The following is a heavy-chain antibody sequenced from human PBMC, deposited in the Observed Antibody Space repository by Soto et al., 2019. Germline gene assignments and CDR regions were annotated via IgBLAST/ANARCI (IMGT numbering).Heavy chain of an antibody. CDR2: VFFMGNT. CDR3: VSLTSRIAAASNGGSNYLDT. Sequence: LSLTCSVSGGSVTSGSSYWGWVRQAPGKGLEGIGDVFFMGNTWYNADLKARLTISVDTSNDQFSLRLSSVTAADTAFYFCVSLTSRIAAASNGGSNYLDTWGPGTLVTVSS. CDR1: GGSVTSGSSY. J-gene: IGHJ4*02. D-gene: IGHD6-25*01. V-gene: IGHV4-39*01.